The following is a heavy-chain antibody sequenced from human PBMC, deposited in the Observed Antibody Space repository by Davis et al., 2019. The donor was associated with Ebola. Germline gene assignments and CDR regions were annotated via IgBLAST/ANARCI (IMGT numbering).Heavy chain of an antibody. Sequence: PGGSLRLSCAASGFTFSSYAMSWVRQAPGKGLEWVSAISGSGGSTYYADSVKGRFTISRDNSKNTLYLQMNSLRAEDTAVYYCAKDHCGGDCYEVGAFDIWGQGTMVTVSS. CDR2: ISGSGGST. CDR1: GFTFSSYA. J-gene: IGHJ3*02. CDR3: AKDHCGGDCYEVGAFDI. V-gene: IGHV3-23*01. D-gene: IGHD2-21*01.